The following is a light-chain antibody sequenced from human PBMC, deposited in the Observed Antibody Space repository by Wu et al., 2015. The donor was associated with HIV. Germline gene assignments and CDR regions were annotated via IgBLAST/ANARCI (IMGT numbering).Light chain of an antibody. CDR1: QSIGAY. V-gene: IGKV1-39*01. CDR2: SVS. J-gene: IGKJ2*01. Sequence: DIQMTQFPSSLSASIGDRVTLACRAGQSIGAYVNWYQQVPGKAPNLLIYSVSKLQSGVSSRFSGSRSGTEFTLTISGLRPEDVATYYCQQSYTTPFNFGQGTKLELK. CDR3: QQSYTTPFN.